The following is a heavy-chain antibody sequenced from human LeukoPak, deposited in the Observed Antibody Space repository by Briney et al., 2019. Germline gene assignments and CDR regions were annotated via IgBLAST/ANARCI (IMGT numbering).Heavy chain of an antibody. Sequence: KSSETLSLTCSVSGDSITGYYWGWIRQPPGKGLEWIGRIYASGSTTHNPTLKSRVTMSLDTSKTQFSLRLTSVTAADTAVYYCARLTGLGTHDYWGQGTLVTVSS. J-gene: IGHJ4*02. CDR1: GDSITGYY. D-gene: IGHD7-27*01. CDR3: ARLTGLGTHDY. CDR2: IYASGST. V-gene: IGHV4-4*07.